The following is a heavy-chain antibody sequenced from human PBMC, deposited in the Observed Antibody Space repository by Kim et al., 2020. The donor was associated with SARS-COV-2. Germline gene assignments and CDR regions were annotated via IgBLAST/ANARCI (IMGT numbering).Heavy chain of an antibody. Sequence: GGSLRLSCAASGFTVSSNYMSWVRQAPGKGLEWVSVIYSGGSTYYADYVKDRFTISRDNSKNTMYLQMNSLRAEDTAVYYCARAPRVVRGVMRIIFYYYYGMDVWGQGTTVTVSS. CDR3: ARAPRVVRGVMRIIFYYYYGMDV. D-gene: IGHD3-10*01. CDR2: IYSGGST. V-gene: IGHV3-66*02. J-gene: IGHJ6*02. CDR1: GFTVSSNY.